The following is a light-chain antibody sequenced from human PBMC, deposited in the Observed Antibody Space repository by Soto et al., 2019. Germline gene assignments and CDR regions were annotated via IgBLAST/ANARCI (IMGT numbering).Light chain of an antibody. CDR1: SSDVGSYNL. CDR3: CSYAGSSNV. CDR2: EGS. J-gene: IGLJ1*01. V-gene: IGLV2-23*03. Sequence: QSVLTQPASVSGSPGQSITISCTGTSSDVGSYNLVSWYQQHPGKAPKLMIYEGSKRPSGVSNRFSGSKSGNTDSLTISGLQAEDEADYYCCSYAGSSNVFGTGTKVTVL.